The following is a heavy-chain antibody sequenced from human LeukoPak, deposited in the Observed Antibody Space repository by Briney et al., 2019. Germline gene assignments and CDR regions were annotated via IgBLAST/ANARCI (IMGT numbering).Heavy chain of an antibody. V-gene: IGHV3-21*01. CDR1: GFTFSSYS. D-gene: IGHD6-13*01. CDR3: ARVGPPGSSWRYYYYMDV. J-gene: IGHJ6*03. Sequence: GGSLRLSCAASGFTFSSYSMNWVRQAPGKGLKWVLSISSSSSYMYYADSVKGRFTISRDNAKNSLYLQMNSLRAEDTAVYYCARVGPPGSSWRYYYYMDVWGKGTTVTISS. CDR2: ISSSSSYM.